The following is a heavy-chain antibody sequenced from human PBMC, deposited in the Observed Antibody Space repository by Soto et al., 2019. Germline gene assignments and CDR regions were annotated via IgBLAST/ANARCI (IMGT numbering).Heavy chain of an antibody. V-gene: IGHV1-18*01. CDR3: ARNSSDLNGWLDP. Sequence: ASVKVSCKASGYTFTNYGISWVRQAPGQGLEWMGWINTYNGNTNHAQKLQGRVTMTTDTSTSTAYMELRSLRSDDTAVYYCARNSSDLNGWLDPWGQGTLVTVSS. D-gene: IGHD3-22*01. J-gene: IGHJ5*02. CDR1: GYTFTNYG. CDR2: INTYNGNT.